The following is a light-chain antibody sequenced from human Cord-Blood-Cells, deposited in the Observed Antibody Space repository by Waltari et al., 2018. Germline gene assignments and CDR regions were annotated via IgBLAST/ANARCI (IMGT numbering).Light chain of an antibody. J-gene: IGKJ2*01. CDR1: QSISSY. CDR3: QQSYSTPYT. Sequence: DIQMTHSPSSLSASVGDRVTITCRASQSISSYLNWYQQKPGKVPKLLIYAASSLESGVPSSFSGSGAGTDFTLTISRLQPEDFATYDCQQSYSTPYTVGQGTKLEIK. V-gene: IGKV1-39*01. CDR2: AAS.